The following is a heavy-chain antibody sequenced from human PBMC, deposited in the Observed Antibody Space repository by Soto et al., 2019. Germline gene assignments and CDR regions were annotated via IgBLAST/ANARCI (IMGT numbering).Heavy chain of an antibody. J-gene: IGHJ5*02. CDR2: ISGSGGST. D-gene: IGHD2-15*01. CDR1: GFTFSSYA. Sequence: VGSLRLSCAASGFTFSSYAMSWVRQAPGKGLEWVSAISGSGGSTYYADSVKGRFTISRDNSKNTLYLQMNSLRAEDTAVYYCAKDPRRVVNRNDWFDPWGQGTLVTVSS. CDR3: AKDPRRVVNRNDWFDP. V-gene: IGHV3-23*01.